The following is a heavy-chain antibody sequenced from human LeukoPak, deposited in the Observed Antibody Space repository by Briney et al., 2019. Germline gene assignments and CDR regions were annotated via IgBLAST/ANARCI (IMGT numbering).Heavy chain of an antibody. CDR3: ARHGSITMVRGRLRYYYMDV. CDR1: ELSVSSNY. J-gene: IGHJ6*03. D-gene: IGHD3-10*01. V-gene: IGHV3-66*04. Sequence: GGSLRLSCAASELSVSSNYMSWIRQAPGKGLEWVAILYSSGRTEYADSVKGRFTISRDNSKNTLYLQMNSLRAEDTAVYYCARHGSITMVRGRLRYYYMDVWGKGTTVTISS. CDR2: LYSSGRT.